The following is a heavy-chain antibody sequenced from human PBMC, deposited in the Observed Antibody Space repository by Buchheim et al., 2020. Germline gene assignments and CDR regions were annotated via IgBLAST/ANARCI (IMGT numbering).Heavy chain of an antibody. J-gene: IGHJ6*03. CDR3: AKPPPTEHYYYYYYMDV. D-gene: IGHD4-11*01. CDR1: GFTVSDYY. Sequence: EVQLVESGGGLVQPGGSLRLSCAGSGFTVSDYYMEWVRQAPGKGLEWVSAISGSGGSTYYADSVKGRFTISRDNSKNTLYLQMNSLRAEDTAVYYCAKPPPTEHYYYYYYMDVWGKGTT. V-gene: IGHV3-23*04. CDR2: ISGSGGST.